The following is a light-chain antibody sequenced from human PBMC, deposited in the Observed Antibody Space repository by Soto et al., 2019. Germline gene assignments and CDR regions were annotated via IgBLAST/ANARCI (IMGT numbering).Light chain of an antibody. Sequence: QSVLTQRASVSGSPGQSITISCTGTSSDVGGYNYVSWYQQHPGKAPKLMIYEVSNRPSGVSNRFSGSKSGNTASLTISGLQAEDDADYYCSSYTSSSTLAVVFGGGTKLTVL. J-gene: IGLJ2*01. V-gene: IGLV2-14*01. CDR1: SSDVGGYNY. CDR3: SSYTSSSTLAVV. CDR2: EVS.